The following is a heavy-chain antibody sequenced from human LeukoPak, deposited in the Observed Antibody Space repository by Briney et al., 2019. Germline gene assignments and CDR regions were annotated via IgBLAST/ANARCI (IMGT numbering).Heavy chain of an antibody. CDR2: ISDTGATT. D-gene: IGHD2-8*01. CDR3: AKDTSIGRYCTNGVCSPFDY. V-gene: IGHV3-23*01. Sequence: GGSLRLSCAGSGFTFSSYAMSWVRQAPGKGLEWVSAISDTGATTYDADSVKGRFTISRDNSRSTLYLQMNSLRAEDTALYYCAKDTSIGRYCTNGVCSPFDYWGQGTLVTVPS. CDR1: GFTFSSYA. J-gene: IGHJ4*02.